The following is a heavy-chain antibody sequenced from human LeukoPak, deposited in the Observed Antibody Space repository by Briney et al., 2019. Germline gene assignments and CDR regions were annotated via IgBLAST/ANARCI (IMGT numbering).Heavy chain of an antibody. Sequence: GGSLRLSCAASGFTFSSYSMNWVRQAPGKGLEWVSSISSSSSYIYYADSVKGRFTISRDNAKNSLYLQMNSLRAEDTAVYYCARDRGAYSRSSYGEYNWFDPWGQGTLVTVSS. CDR2: ISSSSSYI. V-gene: IGHV3-21*01. CDR3: ARDRGAYSRSSYGEYNWFDP. J-gene: IGHJ5*02. D-gene: IGHD6-13*01. CDR1: GFTFSSYS.